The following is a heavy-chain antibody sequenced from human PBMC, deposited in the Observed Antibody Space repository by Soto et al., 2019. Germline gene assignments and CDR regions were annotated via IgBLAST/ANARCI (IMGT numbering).Heavy chain of an antibody. D-gene: IGHD1-26*01. V-gene: IGHV4-59*08. CDR2: IDNSGST. J-gene: IGHJ6*02. Sequence: QVQLQESGPGLVKPSETLSLTCTVSSDSSSSYKWCWIRQTPVKGLQCIGYIDNSGSTSYNPSRRSRVTISIDTPTKPFTLKLSSATAADAAVYYCVGQVIGALHGLVDVWGQGTTGTVSS. CDR1: SDSSSSYK. CDR3: VGQVIGALHGLVDV.